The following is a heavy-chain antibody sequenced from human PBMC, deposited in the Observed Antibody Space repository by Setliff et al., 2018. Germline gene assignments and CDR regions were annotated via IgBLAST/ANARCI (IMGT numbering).Heavy chain of an antibody. Sequence: GASVKVSCKASGYRFTTYGINWVRQAPGQGLEWMGWISPYNGNTKYAQKFQGRVTMTADTSTSTAYMELRSLRFDDTAVYYCARLVRYCTRTSCQRTPGAEYWGQGTLVTVSS. CDR3: ARLVRYCTRTSCQRTPGAEY. CDR2: ISPYNGNT. V-gene: IGHV1-18*01. CDR1: GYRFTTYG. J-gene: IGHJ4*02. D-gene: IGHD2-2*01.